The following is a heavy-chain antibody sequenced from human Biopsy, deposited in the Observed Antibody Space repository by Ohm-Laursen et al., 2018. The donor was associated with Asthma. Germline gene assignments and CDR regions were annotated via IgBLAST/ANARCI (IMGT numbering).Heavy chain of an antibody. CDR1: GYTFNSAG. Sequence: ATVKISCKTSGYTFNSAGITWVRQAPGQGLEWMGWISVYNGNTKFAQKLQDRVTMITDTSTSTAYMELRSLRSDDTAVYFCARAVDYSHYYGIDVWGQGTTVTVS. CDR3: ARAVDYSHYYGIDV. CDR2: ISVYNGNT. V-gene: IGHV1-18*01. J-gene: IGHJ6*02. D-gene: IGHD3-10*01.